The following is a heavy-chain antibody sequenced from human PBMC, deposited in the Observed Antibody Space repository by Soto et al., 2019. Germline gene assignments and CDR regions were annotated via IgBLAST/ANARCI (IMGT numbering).Heavy chain of an antibody. CDR3: ATHPAISATSFYGMDV. CDR1: GASFSSSSYY. J-gene: IGHJ6*02. Sequence: TLSLTCSVSGASFSSSSYYWGWIRQPPEKGLEWIATMYYSGTTYYNPSLKSRVTVSIDTSKDQFSLKLTSVTAADTAMYYCATHPAISATSFYGMDVWGHGTTVTVSS. D-gene: IGHD2-21*01. CDR2: MYYSGTT. V-gene: IGHV4-39*01.